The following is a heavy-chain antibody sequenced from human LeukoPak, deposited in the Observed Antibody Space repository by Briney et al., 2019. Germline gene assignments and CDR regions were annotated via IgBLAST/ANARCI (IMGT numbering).Heavy chain of an antibody. CDR2: INHNGNT. CDR3: ATVAIRAEFHFDH. J-gene: IGHJ4*02. Sequence: EPSETLSLTCGVSGGSFSTFYWNWIRQHPGKGLEWIGEINHNGNTNYNPSLKGRVTLSVDKSKNQFSLKLRSVTAADTALYYCATVAIRAEFHFDHWGRGLLVTVSS. D-gene: IGHD3-10*01. CDR1: GGSFSTFY. V-gene: IGHV4-34*01.